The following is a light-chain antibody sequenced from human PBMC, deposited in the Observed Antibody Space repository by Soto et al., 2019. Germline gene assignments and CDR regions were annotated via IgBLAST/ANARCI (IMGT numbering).Light chain of an antibody. CDR1: SSDVGGYNY. CDR3: SSYTSSSPNVV. Sequence: QSALTQPASVSGSPGQSITISCIGTSSDVGGYNYVSWYQQHPGKAPKLMIYEVSNRPSGVSNRFSGSQSGNTASLTISGLQAEDEADYYCSSYTSSSPNVVFGGGTKLTVL. V-gene: IGLV2-14*01. J-gene: IGLJ2*01. CDR2: EVS.